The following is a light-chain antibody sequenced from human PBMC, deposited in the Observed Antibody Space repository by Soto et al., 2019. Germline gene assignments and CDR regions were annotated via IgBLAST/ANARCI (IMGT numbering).Light chain of an antibody. CDR1: QSFRGL. Sequence: VLTQAPVTLSLGPGVNLGLSCSVRQSFRGLLAWYQQKPGQAPRLLIYDAYNRATGIPPRFSGSGSGSDFTLTISSLEPEDSAVYYCQQRHVWPITFGQGTRLEI. CDR3: QQRHVWPIT. J-gene: IGKJ5*01. V-gene: IGKV3-11*01. CDR2: DAY.